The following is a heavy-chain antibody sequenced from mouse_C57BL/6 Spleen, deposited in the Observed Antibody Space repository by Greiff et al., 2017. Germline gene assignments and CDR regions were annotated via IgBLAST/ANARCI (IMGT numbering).Heavy chain of an antibody. CDR2: IDPSDSYT. J-gene: IGHJ4*01. CDR1: GYTFTSYW. Sequence: QVLLQQPGAELVRPGTSVKLSCKASGYTFTSYWMHWVKQRPGQGLEWIGVIDPSDSYTNYNQKFKVKATLTVATSSSTAYMQLSSLTSEDSAVYYCARSNTTVVAKGYYAMDYWGKGTTVTVSS. CDR3: ARSNTTVVAKGYYAMDY. V-gene: IGHV1-59*01. D-gene: IGHD1-1*01.